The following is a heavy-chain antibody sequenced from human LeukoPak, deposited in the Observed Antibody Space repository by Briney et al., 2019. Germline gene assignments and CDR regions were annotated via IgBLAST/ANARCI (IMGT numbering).Heavy chain of an antibody. CDR2: ITHSGST. J-gene: IGHJ4*02. CDR3: ARGRDVVVPAAIGLDY. V-gene: IGHV4-34*01. Sequence: SETLSLTCAVYGGSFSGYYWSWIRQPPGKGLEWIGEITHSGSTNYNPSLKSRVTISVDTSKNQFSLKLSSVTAADTAVYYCARGRDVVVPAAIGLDYWGQGTLVTVSS. CDR1: GGSFSGYY. D-gene: IGHD2-2*01.